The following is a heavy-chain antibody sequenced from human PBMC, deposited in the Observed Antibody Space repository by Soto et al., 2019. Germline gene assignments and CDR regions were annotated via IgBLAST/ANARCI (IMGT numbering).Heavy chain of an antibody. CDR1: GYSFTTSG. CDR3: AKRSSNSWYVGPYWFDP. D-gene: IGHD2-2*01. CDR2: ISADNGNT. V-gene: IGHV1-18*01. Sequence: QVRLVQSGSEVRKLGASVKVSCKTSGYSFTTSGITWVRQAPGQGLEWSGWISADNGNTKYAKKFKDRVVMTTDPSTSTAYMELKNLRSDDTAVDYCAKRSSNSWYVGPYWFDPWGQGTLVTVSS. J-gene: IGHJ5*02.